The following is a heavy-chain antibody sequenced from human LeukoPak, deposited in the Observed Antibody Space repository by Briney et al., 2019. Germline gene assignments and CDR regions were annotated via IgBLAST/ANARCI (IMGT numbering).Heavy chain of an antibody. V-gene: IGHV4-39*07. J-gene: IGHJ4*02. CDR3: ARTQYYYDSSGYSY. CDR1: GGSISSSSYF. Sequence: PSETLSLTCSVSGGSISSSSYFWGWIRQPPGKGLEWIASVHHSGSTYYNPSLKSRLTISVDTSKNQFSLKMSSVTAADTAVYYCARTQYYYDSSGYSYWGQGTLVTVSS. D-gene: IGHD3-22*01. CDR2: VHHSGST.